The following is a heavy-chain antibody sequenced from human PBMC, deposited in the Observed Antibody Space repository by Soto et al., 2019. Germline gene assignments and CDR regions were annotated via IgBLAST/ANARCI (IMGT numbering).Heavy chain of an antibody. J-gene: IGHJ4*02. V-gene: IGHV3-33*01. Sequence: QVQLVESGGGVVQPGRSLRLSCAASGFTFSEYGIHWVRQAPGKGLEWLAVIWYDGSKKLSADSVKGRFTISRDNAKNTLYLQMIGLRAEDTAVYYCAREGGDGAFDYWGQGTLVTVAS. CDR1: GFTFSEYG. D-gene: IGHD3-10*01. CDR2: IWYDGSKK. CDR3: AREGGDGAFDY.